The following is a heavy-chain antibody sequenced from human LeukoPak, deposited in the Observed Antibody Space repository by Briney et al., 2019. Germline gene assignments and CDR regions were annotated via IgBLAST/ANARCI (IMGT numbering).Heavy chain of an antibody. J-gene: IGHJ4*02. CDR3: ARDLYSSGGDY. Sequence: PGGSLRLSCAASGFTSSNLAMSWVRQAPGKGLEWLSLISASGGSTYYADSVKGRFTISRDNSKNTLYLQMNSLRAEDTALYYCARDLYSSGGDYWGQGTLVTVSS. D-gene: IGHD6-19*01. CDR2: ISASGGST. V-gene: IGHV3-23*01. CDR1: GFTSSNLA.